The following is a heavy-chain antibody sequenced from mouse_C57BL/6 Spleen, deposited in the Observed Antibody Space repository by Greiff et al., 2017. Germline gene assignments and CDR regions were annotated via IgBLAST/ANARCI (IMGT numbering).Heavy chain of an antibody. CDR3: ARGPLDYGSSYGYFDV. D-gene: IGHD1-1*01. CDR1: GYTFTDYY. V-gene: IGHV1-84*01. Sequence: VQLQQSGPELVKPGASVKISCKASGYTFTDYYINWVKQRPGQGLEWIGWIYPGSGNTKYNEKFKGKATLTVDTSSSTAYMQLSSLTSEDSAVYFCARGPLDYGSSYGYFDVWGTGTTVTVSS. J-gene: IGHJ1*03. CDR2: IYPGSGNT.